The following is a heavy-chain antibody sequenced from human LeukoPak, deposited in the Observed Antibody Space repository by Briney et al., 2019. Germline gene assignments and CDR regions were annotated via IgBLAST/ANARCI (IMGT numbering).Heavy chain of an antibody. V-gene: IGHV3-23*01. Sequence: GGSLRLSCAASGFTVSSNYMSWVRQAPGKGLEWVSTISGAGGTTHYADSVKGRFTVSRDNSNSTMYLEMNTLRAEDTALYYCAGDYYDFWSGTFDYWGQGTPVTVSS. D-gene: IGHD3-3*01. J-gene: IGHJ4*02. CDR1: GFTVSSNY. CDR3: AGDYYDFWSGTFDY. CDR2: ISGAGGTT.